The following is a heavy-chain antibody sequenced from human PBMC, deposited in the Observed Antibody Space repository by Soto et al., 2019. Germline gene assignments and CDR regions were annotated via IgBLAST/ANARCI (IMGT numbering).Heavy chain of an antibody. V-gene: IGHV3-33*01. Sequence: GGSLRLSCAASGFTFSSYGMHWVRQAPGKGLEWVAVIWYDGSNKYYADSVKGRFTISRDNSKNTLYLQMNSLRAEDTAVYYCARDLAVTTDSYYYYYGMDVWGQGTTVTVSS. D-gene: IGHD4-17*01. J-gene: IGHJ6*02. CDR3: ARDLAVTTDSYYYYYGMDV. CDR2: IWYDGSNK. CDR1: GFTFSSYG.